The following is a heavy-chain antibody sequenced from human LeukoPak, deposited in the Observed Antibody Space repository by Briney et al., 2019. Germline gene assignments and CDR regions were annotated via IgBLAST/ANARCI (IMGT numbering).Heavy chain of an antibody. D-gene: IGHD3-10*01. CDR3: ARDFGPSRGFDY. CDR2: ISDSRST. CDR1: GGSITSFY. V-gene: IGHV4-59*01. J-gene: IGHJ4*02. Sequence: SETLSLTCTVSGGSITSFYWSWLRQPPEKGLDWIAFISDSRSTYYNPSLKSRVTISLDTSKKQFSLKLTSVTAADTAVYYCARDFGPSRGFDYWGQGTMVTVSS.